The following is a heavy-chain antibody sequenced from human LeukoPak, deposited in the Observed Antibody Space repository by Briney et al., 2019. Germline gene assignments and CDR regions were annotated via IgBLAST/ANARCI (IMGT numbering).Heavy chain of an antibody. CDR1: GYTFTNYG. J-gene: IGHJ4*02. CDR3: ARGTMMVVGTFDH. CDR2: ISAYNGNT. D-gene: IGHD3-22*01. V-gene: IGHV1-18*01. Sequence: ASVKVSCKASGYTFTNYGISWVLQTPVQVLDWMGWISAYNGNTNYVQKLQGRVSMTTDTSTSTAYMELRSLRSDHTAVYYCARGTMMVVGTFDHWGQGPLVTVSS.